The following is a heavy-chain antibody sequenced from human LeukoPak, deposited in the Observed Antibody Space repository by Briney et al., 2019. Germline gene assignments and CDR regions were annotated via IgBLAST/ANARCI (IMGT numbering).Heavy chain of an antibody. CDR3: ARGSLGEEEAFDI. D-gene: IGHD3-10*01. V-gene: IGHV4-30-2*01. Sequence: PSETLSLTCAVSGGSISSGGYSWSWIRQPPGKGLEWIGYIYHSGSTYYNPSLKSRVTISVDRSKNQFSLKLSSVTAADTAVYYCARGSLGEEEAFDIWGQGTMVTVSS. J-gene: IGHJ3*02. CDR1: GGSISSGGYS. CDR2: IYHSGST.